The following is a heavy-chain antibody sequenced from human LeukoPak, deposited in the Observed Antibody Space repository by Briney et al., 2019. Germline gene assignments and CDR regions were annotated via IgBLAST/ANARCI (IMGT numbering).Heavy chain of an antibody. J-gene: IGHJ6*03. CDR3: ARGIELGIGYCYYYMDV. D-gene: IGHD7-27*01. CDR1: GYTFTSYG. Sequence: ASVKVSCKASGYTFTSYGISWVRQAPGQGLEWMGWINPNTGGTNYAQKFQGRVTMTRDTSISTAYMELSRLRSDDTAVYYCARGIELGIGYCYYYMDVWGKGTTVTISS. V-gene: IGHV1-2*02. CDR2: INPNTGGT.